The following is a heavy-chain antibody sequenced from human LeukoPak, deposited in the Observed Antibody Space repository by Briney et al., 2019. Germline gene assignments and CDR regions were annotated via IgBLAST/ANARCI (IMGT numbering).Heavy chain of an antibody. D-gene: IGHD5-12*01. V-gene: IGHV1-69*13. CDR3: ARGKDPIGSGYDYSAFDY. J-gene: IGHJ4*02. CDR1: GYTFTSYG. CDR2: IIPIFGTA. Sequence: SVKVSCKASGYTFTSYGISWVRQAPGQGLEWMGGIIPIFGTANYAQKFQGGVTITADESTSTAYMQLSSLRSEDTAVYYCARGKDPIGSGYDYSAFDYWGQGTLVTVSS.